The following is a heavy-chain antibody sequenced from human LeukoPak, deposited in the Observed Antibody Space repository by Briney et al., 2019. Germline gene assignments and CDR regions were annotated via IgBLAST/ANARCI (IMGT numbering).Heavy chain of an antibody. V-gene: IGHV3-23*01. D-gene: IGHD6-19*01. CDR2: ISGSDGST. CDR3: AKPSSGWFDY. Sequence: PGGSLRLSCAVSGFTFSSYAMSWVRQAPGKGLEWVSAISGSDGSTYYADSVKGRFTISRDNSKNTLYLQMNSLRPEDTAVFYCAKPSSGWFDYWGQGTLVTVSS. CDR1: GFTFSSYA. J-gene: IGHJ4*02.